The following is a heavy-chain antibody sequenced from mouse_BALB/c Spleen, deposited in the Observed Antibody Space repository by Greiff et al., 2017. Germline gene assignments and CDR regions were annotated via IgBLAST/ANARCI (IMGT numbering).Heavy chain of an antibody. V-gene: IGHV1-7*01. J-gene: IGHJ2*01. CDR3: ARPSPYYFDY. Sequence: QVQLQQSGAELAKPGASVKMSCKASGYTFTSYWMHWVKQRPGQGLEWIGYINPSTGYTEYNQKFKDKATLTADKSSSTAYMQLSSLTSEDSAVYYCARPSPYYFDYWGQGTTLTVSS. CDR2: INPSTGYT. CDR1: GYTFTSYW.